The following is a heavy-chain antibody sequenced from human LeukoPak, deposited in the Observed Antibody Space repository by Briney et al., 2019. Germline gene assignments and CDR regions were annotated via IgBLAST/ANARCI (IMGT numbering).Heavy chain of an antibody. CDR1: GFTFDDYG. CDR2: INWNGGST. CDR3: ARDLDGAFDY. D-gene: IGHD1-1*01. V-gene: IGHV3-20*04. J-gene: IGHJ4*02. Sequence: PGGSLRFSGAASGFTFDDYGMSWVRQAPGKGLEWVSGINWNGGSTGYADSVKGRFTISRDNAKNSLYLQMNSLRAEDTALYYCARDLDGAFDYWGQGTLVTVSS.